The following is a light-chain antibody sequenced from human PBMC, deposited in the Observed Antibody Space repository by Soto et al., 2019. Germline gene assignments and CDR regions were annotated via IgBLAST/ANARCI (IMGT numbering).Light chain of an antibody. CDR2: EVS. V-gene: IGLV2-23*02. J-gene: IGLJ1*01. CDR3: CADAGRSTYV. CDR1: SSDVGSYNF. Sequence: ALTQPASVSGSPGQSITISCTRTSSDVGSYNFVSWYQQHPGEVPKVMIYEVSKRPSGVSDRFSGSKSGNTASLTISGLQAEDEADYYCCADAGRSTYVFGTGTRSPS.